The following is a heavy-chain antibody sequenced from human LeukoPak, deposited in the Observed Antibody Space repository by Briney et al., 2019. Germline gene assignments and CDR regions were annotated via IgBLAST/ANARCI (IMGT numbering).Heavy chain of an antibody. CDR1: GYTFTSYY. CDR3: ARDDGSGYDYIAEYFQH. CDR2: INPSGGST. D-gene: IGHD5-12*01. V-gene: IGHV1-46*01. J-gene: IGHJ1*01. Sequence: ASVKVSCKASGYTFTSYYMHWVRQAPGQGLEWMGIINPSGGSTSYAQKFQGRVTMTRDTSISTAYMELSRLRSDDTAVYYCARDDGSGYDYIAEYFQHWGQGTLVTVSS.